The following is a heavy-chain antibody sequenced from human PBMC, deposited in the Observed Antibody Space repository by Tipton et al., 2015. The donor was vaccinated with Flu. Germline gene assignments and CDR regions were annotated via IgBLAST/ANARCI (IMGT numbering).Heavy chain of an antibody. CDR1: GFTFSRYA. J-gene: IGHJ4*02. D-gene: IGHD6-19*01. Sequence: SLRLSCAASGFTFSRYAMTWVRQPPGKGLEWVSSVSGGGGSTYYADSVKGRFTISRDNSKNMLYLQMNSLRPEDTAIYYCAKVIPELVAGLDYWGQGTLVSVPS. V-gene: IGHV3-23*01. CDR2: VSGGGGST. CDR3: AKVIPELVAGLDY.